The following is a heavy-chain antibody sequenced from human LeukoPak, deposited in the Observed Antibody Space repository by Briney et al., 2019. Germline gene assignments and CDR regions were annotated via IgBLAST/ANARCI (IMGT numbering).Heavy chain of an antibody. V-gene: IGHV4-34*01. CDR1: GESFSGYY. Sequence: SETLSLTCDVYGESFSGYYWSWIRQPPGKGLEWIGEVNHSGGTNYNPSLKRRVTISLDTSKNQFSLKLSSVTAADTAVYYCARQTGSGLFILPGGQGTLVTVSS. CDR2: VNHSGGT. CDR3: ARQTGSGLFILP. D-gene: IGHD3/OR15-3a*01. J-gene: IGHJ4*02.